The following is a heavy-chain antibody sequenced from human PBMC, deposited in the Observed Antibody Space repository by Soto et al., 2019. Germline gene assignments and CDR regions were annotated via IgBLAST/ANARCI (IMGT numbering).Heavy chain of an antibody. CDR2: ISAYNGKT. Sequence: QVQLVQSGAEVKKPGASVKVSCKATGYTFNSYGFGWVRQAPGQGLEWMGWISAYNGKTNYAQKFQGRATMTTDTSTSTAYMEVRSLGSDDTAVYYCARDSSPSTSGYFAYWGQGTLVTVSS. D-gene: IGHD2-2*01. J-gene: IGHJ4*01. V-gene: IGHV1-18*01. CDR1: GYTFNSYG. CDR3: ARDSSPSTSGYFAY.